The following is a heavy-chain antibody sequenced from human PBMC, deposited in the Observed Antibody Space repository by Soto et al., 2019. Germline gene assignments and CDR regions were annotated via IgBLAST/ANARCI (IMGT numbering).Heavy chain of an antibody. CDR2: ISYDGSNK. Sequence: QVQLVESGGGVVQPGRSLRLSCAASGFTFSSYGMHWVRQAPGKGLEWEAVISYDGSNKYHADSVKGRFTISRDNSKNTLYLQMNSLRAEDTAVYYCAKDGRGPYSSSWYDWFDPWGQGTLVTVSS. CDR1: GFTFSSYG. J-gene: IGHJ5*02. V-gene: IGHV3-30*18. CDR3: AKDGRGPYSSSWYDWFDP. D-gene: IGHD6-13*01.